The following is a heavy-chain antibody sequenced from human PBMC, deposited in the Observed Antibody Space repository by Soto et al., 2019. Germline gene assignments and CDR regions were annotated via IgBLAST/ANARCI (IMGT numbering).Heavy chain of an antibody. V-gene: IGHV4-39*01. Sequence: PSETLSLTCTVSGGSISSSSYYWGWIRQPPGKGLEWIGSIYYSGSTYYNPSLKSRVTISVDTSKNQFSLKLSSVTAADTAVYYCARQDLYSSSWHWFDPWGQGTLLTVSS. CDR2: IYYSGST. CDR1: GGSISSSSYY. J-gene: IGHJ5*02. D-gene: IGHD6-13*01. CDR3: ARQDLYSSSWHWFDP.